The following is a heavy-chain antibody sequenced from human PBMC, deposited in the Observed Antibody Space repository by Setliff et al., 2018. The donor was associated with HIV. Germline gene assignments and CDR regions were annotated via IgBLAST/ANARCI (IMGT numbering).Heavy chain of an antibody. CDR3: ARAPPYKWEPSQDD. D-gene: IGHD1-26*01. CDR2: IYYSGST. J-gene: IGHJ4*02. Sequence: PSETLSLTCTVSGDSISSGDYYWSWLRQPPGKGLEWIGYIYYSGSTYYNPSLKRRVTISVDTSKNQFSLKLSSVTAAGTAVYYCARAPPYKWEPSQDDWGQGTLVTGSS. V-gene: IGHV4-30-4*08. CDR1: GDSISSGDYY.